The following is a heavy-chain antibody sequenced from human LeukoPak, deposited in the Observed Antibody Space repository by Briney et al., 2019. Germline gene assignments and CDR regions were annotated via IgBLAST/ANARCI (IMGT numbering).Heavy chain of an antibody. CDR1: GAAFCKYG. V-gene: IGHV3-23*01. J-gene: IGHJ4*02. CDR2: ISGSGDIT. CDR3: ATEGFYF. Sequence: GGSLRLSCAASGAAFCKYGMKWVRQAAGAGLQYISGISGSGDITHYADSVKGRFTISRDNVKNTLYLQMNSLRAEDTALYYCATEGFYFWGPGTQVTVSS.